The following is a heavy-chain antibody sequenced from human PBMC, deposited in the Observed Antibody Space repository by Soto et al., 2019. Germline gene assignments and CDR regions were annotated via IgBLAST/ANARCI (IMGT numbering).Heavy chain of an antibody. CDR2: ISAYNGST. D-gene: IGHD3-22*01. CDR1: GYTFTSYG. V-gene: IGHV1-18*01. CDR3: ARDHDSSGYYRYYFDY. J-gene: IGHJ4*02. Sequence: ASVKVSCKASGYTFTSYGISWVRQAPGQGLEWMGWISAYNGSTSYAQKFQGRVTMTRDTSTSTVYMELSSLRSEDTAVYYCARDHDSSGYYRYYFDYWGQGTLVTVSS.